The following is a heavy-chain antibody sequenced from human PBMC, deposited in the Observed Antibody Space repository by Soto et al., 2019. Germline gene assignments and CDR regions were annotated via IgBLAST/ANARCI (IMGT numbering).Heavy chain of an antibody. V-gene: IGHV4-31*03. Sequence: SETLSLTCTVSGGSISSGGYYWSWIRQHPGKGLEWIGYIYYSGSTYYNPSLKSRVTISVDTSKNQFSLKLSSVTAADTAVYYCARAAAYYYDSSGYYYYLDYWGQGTLVTVSS. CDR2: IYYSGST. J-gene: IGHJ4*02. CDR1: GGSISSGGYY. D-gene: IGHD3-22*01. CDR3: ARAAAYYYDSSGYYYYLDY.